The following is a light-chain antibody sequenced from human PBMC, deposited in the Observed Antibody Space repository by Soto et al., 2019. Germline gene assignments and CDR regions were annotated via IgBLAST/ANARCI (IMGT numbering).Light chain of an antibody. V-gene: IGKV3-20*01. CDR3: QQYGSSPRLT. CDR2: GAS. J-gene: IGKJ4*01. Sequence: EIVLTQSPGTLSLSPGERATLSCRASQSVSSSYLAWYQQKPGQAPRLPIYGASSRATGIPDRFSGSGSGTDFTLTISRLEREDFAVYYCQQYGSSPRLTFGGGTKVDIK. CDR1: QSVSSSY.